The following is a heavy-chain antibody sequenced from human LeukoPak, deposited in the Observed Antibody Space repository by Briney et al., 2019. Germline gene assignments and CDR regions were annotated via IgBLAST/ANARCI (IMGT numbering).Heavy chain of an antibody. CDR2: ISYNGHYE. V-gene: IGHV3-30*03. CDR3: VRGGSPPTSTWSLDE. J-gene: IGHJ4*02. Sequence: GGSLRLSCVASGFTFSNFGVHWVRQAPGKGLEWVAVISYNGHYEYYGESVKGRFTISRDNSKNTVSLQMDNLRIEDTAVYYCVRGGSPPTSTWSLDEWGQGTLVSVSS. D-gene: IGHD1-26*01. CDR1: GFTFSNFG.